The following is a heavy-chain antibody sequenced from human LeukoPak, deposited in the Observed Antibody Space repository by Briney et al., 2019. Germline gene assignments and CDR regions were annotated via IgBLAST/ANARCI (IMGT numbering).Heavy chain of an antibody. D-gene: IGHD3-22*01. V-gene: IGHV3-23*01. CDR1: GFTFSSYA. CDR3: ANHYYDSSGYPDAFDI. CDR2: ISGSGGST. J-gene: IGHJ3*02. Sequence: GGSLRLSCAASGFTFSSYAMSWVRQAPGKGLEWVSAISGSGGSTYYADSVKGRFTISRDNSKNTLYLQMNSLRAEDTAVYHCANHYYDSSGYPDAFDIWGQGTMVTVSS.